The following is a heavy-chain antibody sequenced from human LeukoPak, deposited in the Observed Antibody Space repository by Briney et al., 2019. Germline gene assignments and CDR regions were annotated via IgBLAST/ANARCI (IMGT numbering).Heavy chain of an antibody. D-gene: IGHD3-22*01. CDR2: INPNSGGT. Sequence: ASVKVSCKASGFTFTGYYTHWVRQAPGQGLEWMGRINPNSGGTNYAQKFQGRVTMTRDTSISTAYMELSRLRSDDTAVYYCAREYYYDSSGYPDDWFDPWGQGTLVTVSS. CDR1: GFTFTGYY. V-gene: IGHV1-2*06. CDR3: AREYYYDSSGYPDDWFDP. J-gene: IGHJ5*02.